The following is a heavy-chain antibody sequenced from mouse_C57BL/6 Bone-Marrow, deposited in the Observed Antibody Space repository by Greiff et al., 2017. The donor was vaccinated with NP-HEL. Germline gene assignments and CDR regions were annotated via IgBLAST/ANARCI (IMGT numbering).Heavy chain of an antibody. V-gene: IGHV1-26*01. CDR3: ARVVYDPLFAY. CDR2: INPNNGGT. J-gene: IGHJ3*01. Sequence: VQLQQSGPELVKPGASVKISCKASGYTFTDYYMNWVKQSHGKSLEWIGDINPNNGGTSYNQKFKGKATLTVDKSSSTAYMELRSLTSEDSAVYYCARVVYDPLFAYWGQGTLVTVSA. CDR1: GYTFTDYY. D-gene: IGHD2-3*01.